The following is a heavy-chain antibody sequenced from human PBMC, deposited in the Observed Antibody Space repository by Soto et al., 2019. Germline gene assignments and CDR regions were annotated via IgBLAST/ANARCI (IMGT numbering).Heavy chain of an antibody. CDR1: GFTFSSYE. V-gene: IGHV3-48*03. Sequence: GGSLRLSCAASGFTFSSYEMNWVRQAPGKGLEWVSYISSSGSTIYYADSVKGRFTISRDNAKNSLYLQMNSLRAEDTAVYYCARIRGSQRAYYYYGMDVWGQGTTVTV. J-gene: IGHJ6*02. CDR2: ISSSGSTI. CDR3: ARIRGSQRAYYYYGMDV. D-gene: IGHD6-25*01.